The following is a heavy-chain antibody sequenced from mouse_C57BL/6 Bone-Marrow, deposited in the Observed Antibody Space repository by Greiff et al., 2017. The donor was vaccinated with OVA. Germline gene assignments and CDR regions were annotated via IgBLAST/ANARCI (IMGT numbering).Heavy chain of an antibody. V-gene: IGHV6-6*01. CDR2: IRNKANNHAT. Sequence: EVQGVESGGGLVQPGGSMKLSCAASGFTFSDAWMDWVRQSPEKGLEWVAEIRNKANNHATYYAESVKGRFTISRDDSKSSVYLQMNSLRAEDTGIYYCTRPGGYYFDYWGQGTTLTVSS. CDR1: GFTFSDAW. CDR3: TRPGGYYFDY. J-gene: IGHJ2*01. D-gene: IGHD1-1*02.